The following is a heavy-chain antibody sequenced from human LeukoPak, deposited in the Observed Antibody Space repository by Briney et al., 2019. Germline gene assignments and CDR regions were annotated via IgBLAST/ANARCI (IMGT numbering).Heavy chain of an antibody. V-gene: IGHV3-21*05. Sequence: PGGSLRLSCAASGFTFSSYEMNWVRQAPGKGLEWVSYISSSSSYIYYADSVKGRFTISRDNAKNSLYLQMNSLRAEDTAVYYCARWSGWPHYYYYMDVWGKGTTVTVSS. J-gene: IGHJ6*03. CDR3: ARWSGWPHYYYYMDV. D-gene: IGHD6-19*01. CDR1: GFTFSSYE. CDR2: ISSSSSYI.